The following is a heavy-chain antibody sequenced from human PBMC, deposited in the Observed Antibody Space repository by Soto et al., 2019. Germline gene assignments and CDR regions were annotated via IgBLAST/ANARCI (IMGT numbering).Heavy chain of an antibody. Sequence: QVQLVESGGGVVQPGRSLRLSCAASGFTFSSYAMHWVRQAPGKGLEWVAVISYDGSNKYYADSVKGRFTISRDNSKNKLYLQMNSLRAEDTAVYYCASHPYYDSSGYPAYYYYGMDVWGQGTTVTVSS. CDR1: GFTFSSYA. J-gene: IGHJ6*02. CDR2: ISYDGSNK. V-gene: IGHV3-30-3*01. CDR3: ASHPYYDSSGYPAYYYYGMDV. D-gene: IGHD3-22*01.